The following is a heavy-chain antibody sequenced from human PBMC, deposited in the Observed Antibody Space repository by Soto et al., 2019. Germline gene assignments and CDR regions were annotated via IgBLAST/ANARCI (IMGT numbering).Heavy chain of an antibody. Sequence: QVQLVQSGAEVRKPGASVKVSCKTSGYDFRYYGIHWVRQAPGQRLEWMGWINADNGNAKYSQSFQGRVTITRDTAASTAYMELSSLKSEDTTVYLCARGGYSSGYIGYLDHWGQGTLVTVSS. V-gene: IGHV1-3*01. CDR3: ARGGYSSGYIGYLDH. CDR2: INADNGNA. J-gene: IGHJ4*02. CDR1: GYDFRYYG. D-gene: IGHD5-18*01.